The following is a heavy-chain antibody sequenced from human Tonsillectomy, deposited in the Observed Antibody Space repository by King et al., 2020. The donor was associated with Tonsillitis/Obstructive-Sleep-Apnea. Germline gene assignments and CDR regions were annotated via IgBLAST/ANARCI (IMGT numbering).Heavy chain of an antibody. CDR2: IKSRIDGGTT. D-gene: IGHD6-6*01. V-gene: IGHV3-15*01. CDR1: GFTFSNAW. Sequence: VQLVESGGGLVKPGGSLRLSCAASGFTFSNAWMSWVRQAPGQGLEWVGRIKSRIDGGTTDYAAPVKGRFTISRDDSRDTLYVQMNSLKTEDTAVYYCTTDGRASYSSSTVYWGQGTLVTVSS. CDR3: TTDGRASYSSSTVY. J-gene: IGHJ4*02.